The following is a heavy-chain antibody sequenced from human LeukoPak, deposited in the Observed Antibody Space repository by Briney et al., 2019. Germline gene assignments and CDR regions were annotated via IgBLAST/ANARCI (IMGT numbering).Heavy chain of an antibody. CDR2: INTDGSST. D-gene: IGHD6-6*01. V-gene: IGHV3-74*01. J-gene: IGHJ5*02. CDR1: GFTFSSYW. Sequence: PGGSLRLSCAASGFTFSSYWMHWVRQAPGKGLVWVSRINTDGSSTSYADSVKGRFTISRDNAKNTLYLQMNSLRAEDTAVYYCARTPAARDWFDPWGQGTLVTVSS. CDR3: ARTPAARDWFDP.